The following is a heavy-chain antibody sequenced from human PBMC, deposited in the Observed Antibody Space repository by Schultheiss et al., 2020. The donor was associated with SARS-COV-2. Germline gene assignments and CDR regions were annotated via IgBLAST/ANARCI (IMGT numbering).Heavy chain of an antibody. CDR2: IYPGDSDT. V-gene: IGHV5-51*01. Sequence: GESLKISCKGSGYSFTNYWIGWVRQMPGKGLEWMGIIYPGDSDTRYSPSFQGQVTISADKSISTAYLQWSSLKASDTAMYYCARLGGHCSGGNCYHTGPGYYYYGMDVWGQGTTVTVSS. J-gene: IGHJ6*02. D-gene: IGHD2-15*01. CDR1: GYSFTNYW. CDR3: ARLGGHCSGGNCYHTGPGYYYYGMDV.